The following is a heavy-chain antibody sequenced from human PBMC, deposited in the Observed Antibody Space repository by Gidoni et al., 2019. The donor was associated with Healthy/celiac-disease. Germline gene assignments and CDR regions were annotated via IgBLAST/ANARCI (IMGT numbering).Heavy chain of an antibody. Sequence: QVQLVESGGGLVKPGGSLRLSCAASGFTFSDYYMSWIRQAPGKGLEWVSYISSSGSTIYYADSVKGRFTISRDNAKNSLYLQMYSLRAEDTAVYYCASDTRYCSSTSCYSGWFDPWGQGTLVTVSS. V-gene: IGHV3-11*01. CDR3: ASDTRYCSSTSCYSGWFDP. CDR2: ISSSGSTI. D-gene: IGHD2-2*01. CDR1: GFTFSDYY. J-gene: IGHJ5*02.